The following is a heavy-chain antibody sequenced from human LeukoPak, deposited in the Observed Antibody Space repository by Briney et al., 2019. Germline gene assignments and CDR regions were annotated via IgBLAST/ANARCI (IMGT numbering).Heavy chain of an antibody. J-gene: IGHJ4*02. CDR1: GGTFSSYA. CDR3: ATGGDGYDLFDY. CDR2: IIPIFGTA. Sequence: SVKVSCKASGGTFSSYAISWVRQAPGQGLEWMGGIIPIFGTANYAQKFQGRVTITTDESTSTAYMELSSLRSEDTAVYYCATGGDGYDLFDYWGQGTLVNVSS. V-gene: IGHV1-69*05. D-gene: IGHD5-24*01.